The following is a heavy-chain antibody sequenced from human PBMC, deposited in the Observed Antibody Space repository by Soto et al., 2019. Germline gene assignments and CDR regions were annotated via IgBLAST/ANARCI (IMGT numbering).Heavy chain of an antibody. CDR3: AKDRLGGVKLTTVIYYGMDG. V-gene: IGHV3-30*18. J-gene: IGHJ6*02. CDR1: GFTFSSYG. D-gene: IGHD4-17*01. Sequence: QVQLVESGGGVVQPGRSLRLSCAASGFTFSSYGMHWVRQAPGMGLEWVAVISYDGSNKYYADSVKGRFTISRDNSKNTLYLQMNSLRAEDTAVYYCAKDRLGGVKLTTVIYYGMDGWGQGTTVTVSS. CDR2: ISYDGSNK.